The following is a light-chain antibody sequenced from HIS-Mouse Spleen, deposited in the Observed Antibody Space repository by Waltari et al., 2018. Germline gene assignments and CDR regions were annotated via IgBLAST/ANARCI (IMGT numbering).Light chain of an antibody. CDR2: RNN. V-gene: IGLV1-47*01. CDR1: SFNIGSNY. Sequence: QSVLTQPPSASGTPGQRVTISCSGSSFNIGSNYVNWYQQPPGTAPKLHIYRNNQRPSGVPDRFSGSKSGTSASLAISGLRSEDEADYYCAAWDDSLSGPVFGGGTKLTVL. J-gene: IGLJ3*02. CDR3: AAWDDSLSGPV.